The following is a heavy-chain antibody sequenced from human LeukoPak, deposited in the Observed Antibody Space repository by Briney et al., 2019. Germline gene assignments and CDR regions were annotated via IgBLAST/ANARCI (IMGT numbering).Heavy chain of an antibody. CDR1: GGSISSGSYY. V-gene: IGHV4-61*09. J-gene: IGHJ4*02. D-gene: IGHD6-19*01. CDR2: IYTSGST. CDR3: ARVGGSVGWYGTIDS. Sequence: SETLSLTCTVSGGSISSGSYYWSWIRQPAGKALEWIGHIYTSGSTSYNPSLQSRVTISVDTSSHQFSLKVTPVTAADTAVYYCARVGGSVGWYGTIDSWGQGTLVTVSS.